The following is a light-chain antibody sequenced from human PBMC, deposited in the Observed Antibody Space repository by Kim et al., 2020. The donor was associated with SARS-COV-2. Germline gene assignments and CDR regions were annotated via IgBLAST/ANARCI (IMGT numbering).Light chain of an antibody. CDR3: NSRDSSGNHVV. J-gene: IGLJ2*01. CDR2: GKN. V-gene: IGLV3-19*01. CDR1: SLRSYY. Sequence: LGQTVRITCQGDSLRSYYASWYQQKPGQAPVLVIYGKNNRPSGIPDRFSGSSSGNTASLTITGAQAEDEADYYCNSRDSSGNHVVFGGGTQLTV.